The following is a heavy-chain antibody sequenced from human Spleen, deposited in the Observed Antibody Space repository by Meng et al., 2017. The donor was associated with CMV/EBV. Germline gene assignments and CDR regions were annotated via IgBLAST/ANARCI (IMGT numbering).Heavy chain of an antibody. CDR1: GFTLRRYW. J-gene: IGHJ4*02. CDR2: IDSDGRDI. V-gene: IGHV3-74*03. CDR3: ARGVAESLGWEMGY. D-gene: IGHD1-26*01. Sequence: EVQLVGSGGGVVQPGRSLRLSCAVSGFTLRRYWMHWVRQAPGKGLEWVSRIDSDGRDITYADSVRGRFTISRDDAKNTLYLQMNSLRVEDTAVYYCARGVAESLGWEMGYWGQGTLVTVSS.